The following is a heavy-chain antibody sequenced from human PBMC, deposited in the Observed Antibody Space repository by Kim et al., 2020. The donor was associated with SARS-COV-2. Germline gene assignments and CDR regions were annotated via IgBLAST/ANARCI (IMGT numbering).Heavy chain of an antibody. J-gene: IGHJ5*02. Sequence: ASVKVSCKASGYDFNNYGITWVRQAPGQGLEWMGWITTFNGNTNYAQKFQDRVTMTADTSTSTVYMELRSLRSDDTAVYYCARGNGIVSPWGQGTLVTVSS. V-gene: IGHV1-18*04. CDR1: GYDFNNYG. CDR3: ARGNGIVSP. CDR2: ITTFNGNT. D-gene: IGHD1-26*01.